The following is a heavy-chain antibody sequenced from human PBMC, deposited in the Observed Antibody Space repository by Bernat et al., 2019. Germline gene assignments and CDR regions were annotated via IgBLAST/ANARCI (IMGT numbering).Heavy chain of an antibody. CDR2: IRSKAYGGTT. V-gene: IGHV3-49*03. CDR3: TRVGPYYGGDCYDNWFDP. J-gene: IGHJ5*02. CDR1: GFTVGDYA. D-gene: IGHD2-21*02. Sequence: EVQLVESGGGLVQPGRSLRLSCTASGFTVGDYAMSWFRQAPGKGLEGVGFIRSKAYGGTTEYAASVKGRFTISRDDSKIIAYLQMNSLNTEDTAVYYCTRVGPYYGGDCYDNWFDPWGQGTLVTVSS.